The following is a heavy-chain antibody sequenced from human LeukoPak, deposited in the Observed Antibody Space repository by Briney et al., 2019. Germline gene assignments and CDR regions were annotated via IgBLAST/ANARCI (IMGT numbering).Heavy chain of an antibody. CDR1: GYTFTSYD. V-gene: IGHV1-8*01. Sequence: SVKVSCKASGYTFTSYDINWVRQATGQGLEWMGWMNPNSGNTGYAQKFQGRVTMTRNTSISTAYMELSSLRSEDTAVYYCARGKIAAAGTFVYWGQGTLVTVSS. D-gene: IGHD6-13*01. J-gene: IGHJ4*02. CDR3: ARGKIAAAGTFVY. CDR2: MNPNSGNT.